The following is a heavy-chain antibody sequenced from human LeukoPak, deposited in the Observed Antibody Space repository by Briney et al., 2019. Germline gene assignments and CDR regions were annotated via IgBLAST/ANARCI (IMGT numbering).Heavy chain of an antibody. Sequence: SEPLSLTCTFSGGFINNYYWSWIRQPAPKGLEWIGLIYSSGSTNYNSSLKSRVTISVDTSKIQFPLKLSSVTASDTAVYYCARDPDYYGSGNYWGQGTLVTVSS. V-gene: IGHV4-4*07. CDR3: ARDPDYYGSGNY. D-gene: IGHD3-10*01. J-gene: IGHJ4*02. CDR2: IYSSGST. CDR1: GGFINNYY.